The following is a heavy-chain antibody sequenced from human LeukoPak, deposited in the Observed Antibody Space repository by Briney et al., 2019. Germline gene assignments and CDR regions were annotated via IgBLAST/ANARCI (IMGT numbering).Heavy chain of an antibody. CDR3: ARAVGYFDWLALFDY. CDR2: IYHSGIT. Sequence: SETLSLTCTVSSYSIRSGFYWGWIRQPPGKGLEWIGNIYHSGITYYTPSLSSRVTMSVDTSKNQFHLKLSSVTAADTAVYYCARAVGYFDWLALFDYWGQGTLATVSS. CDR1: SYSIRSGFY. J-gene: IGHJ4*02. V-gene: IGHV4-38-2*02. D-gene: IGHD3-9*01.